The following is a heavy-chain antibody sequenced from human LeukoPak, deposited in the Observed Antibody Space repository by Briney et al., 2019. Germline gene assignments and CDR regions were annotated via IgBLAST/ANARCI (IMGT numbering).Heavy chain of an antibody. CDR2: ISPSGGST. V-gene: IGHV3-23*01. D-gene: IGHD6-13*01. J-gene: IGHJ4*02. CDR3: AKHGSSWHYFDY. Sequence: GGSLRLSCAASGFAFTSYAMSWVRQAPGKGLEWVSAISPSGGSTYYADSVKGRFTISRDNSKNTLYLQMNSLRAEDTAVYYCAKHGSSWHYFDYWGQGTLVTVSS. CDR1: GFAFTSYA.